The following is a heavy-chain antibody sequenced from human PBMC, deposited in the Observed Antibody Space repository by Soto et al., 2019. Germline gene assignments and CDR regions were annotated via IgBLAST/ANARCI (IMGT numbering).Heavy chain of an antibody. CDR3: ARGNIVVVPAAPNPLYYFDY. CDR1: GGSISSGGYY. Sequence: QVQLQESGPGLVKPSQTLSLTCTVSGGSISSGGYYWSWIRQHPGKGLEWIGYIYYSGSTYYNPSLKSRVTISVDTSKNQFSLKLSSVTAADTAVYYCARGNIVVVPAAPNPLYYFDYWGQGTLVTVSS. J-gene: IGHJ4*02. D-gene: IGHD2-2*01. V-gene: IGHV4-31*03. CDR2: IYYSGST.